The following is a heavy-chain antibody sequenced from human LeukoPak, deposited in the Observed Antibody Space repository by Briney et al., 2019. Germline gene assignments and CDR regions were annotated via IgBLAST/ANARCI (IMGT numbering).Heavy chain of an antibody. D-gene: IGHD3-3*01. V-gene: IGHV4-4*07. CDR1: GGSISSYY. CDR2: IYTSGST. J-gene: IGHJ6*03. Sequence: SETLSLTCTVSGGSISSYYWSWIRRPAGKGLEWIGRIYTSGSTNYNPSLKSRVTMSVDTSKNQFSLKLSSVTAADTAVYYCARVRALRPRGVVINPYYYMDVWGKGTTVTVSS. CDR3: ARVRALRPRGVVINPYYYMDV.